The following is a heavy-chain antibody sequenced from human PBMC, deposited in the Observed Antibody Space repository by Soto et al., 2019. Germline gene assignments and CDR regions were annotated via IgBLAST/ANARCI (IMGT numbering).Heavy chain of an antibody. V-gene: IGHV3-30*18. D-gene: IGHD5-18*01. CDR3: AKDLTPLYSYGPRPGRY. Sequence: GGSLRLSCAASGFTFSSYGMHWVRQAPGKGLEWVAVISYDGSNKYYADSVKGRFTISRDNSKNTLYLQMNSLRAEDTAVYYCAKDLTPLYSYGPRPGRYWGQGTLVTVSS. J-gene: IGHJ4*02. CDR1: GFTFSSYG. CDR2: ISYDGSNK.